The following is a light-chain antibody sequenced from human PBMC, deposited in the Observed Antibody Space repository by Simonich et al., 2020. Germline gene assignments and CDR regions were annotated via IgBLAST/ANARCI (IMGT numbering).Light chain of an antibody. Sequence: EIVMTQSPATLSLSPGERAPPSCRASKSVSSNLAWSQQKPGQAPRLLIYGASTRATGIPARFSGSGSGTEFTLTISSLQSEDFAVYYCQQYNNWPPWTFGQGTKVEIK. CDR2: GAS. CDR3: QQYNNWPPWT. CDR1: KSVSSN. J-gene: IGKJ1*01. V-gene: IGKV3-15*01.